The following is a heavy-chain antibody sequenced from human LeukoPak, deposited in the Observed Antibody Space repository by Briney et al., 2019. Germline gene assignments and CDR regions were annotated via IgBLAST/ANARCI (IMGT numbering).Heavy chain of an antibody. V-gene: IGHV3-23*01. CDR3: AKFTIFGVVALGYFDY. J-gene: IGHJ4*02. Sequence: GGSLRLSCAASGFTFSSYAMTWVRQAPGKGLEWVSAISGSGGSTYYADSVKGRFTISRDNSMNTGYLQMNSLRAEDTAVYYCAKFTIFGVVALGYFDYWGQGTLVTVSS. D-gene: IGHD3-3*01. CDR2: ISGSGGST. CDR1: GFTFSSYA.